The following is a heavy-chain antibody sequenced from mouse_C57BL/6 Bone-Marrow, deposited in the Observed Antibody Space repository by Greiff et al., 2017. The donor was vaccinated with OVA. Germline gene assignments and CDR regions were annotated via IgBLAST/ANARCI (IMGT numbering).Heavy chain of an antibody. V-gene: IGHV8-8*01. Sequence: QVTLKESGPGILQPSQTLSLTCSFSGFSLSTFGMGVGWIRQPSGKGLEWLAHIWWDDDKYYNPALKSRLTISKDTSKNQVFLKIANVDTADTATYYCARIPVYYDYDEGPWFAYWGQGTLVTVSA. CDR1: GFSLSTFGMG. CDR2: IWWDDDK. CDR3: ARIPVYYDYDEGPWFAY. J-gene: IGHJ3*01. D-gene: IGHD2-4*01.